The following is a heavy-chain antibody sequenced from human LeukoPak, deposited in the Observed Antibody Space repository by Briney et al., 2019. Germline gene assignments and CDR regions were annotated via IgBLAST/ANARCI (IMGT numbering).Heavy chain of an antibody. CDR2: IYYSGST. CDR3: ARQNYGDLEYYYYYMDV. V-gene: IGHV4-39*01. D-gene: IGHD4-17*01. Sequence: PSETLSLTCTVSGGSISSSSYYWGWIRQPPGKGLEWIGSIYYSGSTYYNPSLKSRVTISVDTSKNQFSLKLSSVTAADTAVYYCARQNYGDLEYYYYYMDVWGKGTTVTISS. CDR1: GGSISSSSYY. J-gene: IGHJ6*03.